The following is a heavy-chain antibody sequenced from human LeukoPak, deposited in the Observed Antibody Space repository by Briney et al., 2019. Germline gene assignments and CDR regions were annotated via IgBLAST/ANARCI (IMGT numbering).Heavy chain of an antibody. CDR2: IKQDGGEK. CDR1: GFTFSSYW. D-gene: IGHD2-2*01. J-gene: IGHJ3*02. CDR3: AKESVVPAAINAFDI. Sequence: GGSLRLSCAASGFTFSSYWMSWVRQAPGKGLEWVANIKQDGGEKYYVDSLKGRFTISRDNAKNSLYLQMNSLRAEDTAVYYCAKESVVPAAINAFDIWGQGTMVTVSS. V-gene: IGHV3-7*01.